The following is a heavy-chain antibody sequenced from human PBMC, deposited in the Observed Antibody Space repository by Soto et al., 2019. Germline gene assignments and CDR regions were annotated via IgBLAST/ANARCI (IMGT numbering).Heavy chain of an antibody. Sequence: QVQLVQSGAEVKKPGSSVKVSCKASGGTFSSYAISWVRQAPGQGLEWMGGIIPISETTISAQKFQGRVTITADESKSTASMELSSLRSEDTAVYYCARSQGSSTSLEIYYYYYYGMDVWGQGTTVTVSS. J-gene: IGHJ6*02. CDR2: IIPISETT. D-gene: IGHD2-2*01. CDR3: ARSQGSSTSLEIYYYYYYGMDV. V-gene: IGHV1-69*01. CDR1: GGTFSSYA.